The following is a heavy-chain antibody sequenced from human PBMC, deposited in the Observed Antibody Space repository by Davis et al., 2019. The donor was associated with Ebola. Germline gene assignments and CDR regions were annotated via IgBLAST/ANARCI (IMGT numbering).Heavy chain of an antibody. Sequence: GGSLRLSCSPSGFTFTDYYMSWIRQAPGKGLEWVSYISVSSNTIYYADSVKGRFTISRDNAKNSLYLQMNSLRAEDTAIYYCTRGRGGSSWELYWGQGTLVTVSS. CDR2: ISVSSNTI. V-gene: IGHV3-11*01. CDR3: TRGRGGSSWELY. CDR1: GFTFTDYY. J-gene: IGHJ4*02. D-gene: IGHD6-13*01.